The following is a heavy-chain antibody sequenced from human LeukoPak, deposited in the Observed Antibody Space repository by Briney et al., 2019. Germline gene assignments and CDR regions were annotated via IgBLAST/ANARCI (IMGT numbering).Heavy chain of an antibody. J-gene: IGHJ4*02. CDR3: ARRYCRSTSCLFDY. D-gene: IGHD2-2*01. CDR1: GFTFSSYE. V-gene: IGHV3-48*03. Sequence: PGGSLRLSCAASGFTFSSYEMNWVRQAPGKGLEWVSYTSSSGSTIYYADSVKGRFTISRDNAKNSLYLQMNSLRAEDTAVYYCARRYCRSTSCLFDYWGQGTLVIVSS. CDR2: TSSSGSTI.